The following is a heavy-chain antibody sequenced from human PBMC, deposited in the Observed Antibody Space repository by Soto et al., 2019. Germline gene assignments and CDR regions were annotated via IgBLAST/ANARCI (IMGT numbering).Heavy chain of an antibody. CDR2: INPNSGGT. V-gene: IGHV1-2*04. CDR3: ARDLVEYSSSSYLYYYGMDV. D-gene: IGHD6-6*01. Sequence: ASVTVSCTASGYTFTGYYMHWVRQAPGQGLEWMGWINPNSGGTNYAQKFQGWVTMTRDTSISTAYMELSRLRSDDTAVYYCARDLVEYSSSSYLYYYGMDVWGQGTTVTVSS. CDR1: GYTFTGYY. J-gene: IGHJ6*02.